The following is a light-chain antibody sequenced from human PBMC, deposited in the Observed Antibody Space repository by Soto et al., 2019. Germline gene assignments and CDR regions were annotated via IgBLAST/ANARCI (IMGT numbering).Light chain of an antibody. CDR1: QSISTY. CDR2: DAS. V-gene: IGKV3-11*01. CDR3: QQRRNWPPLT. J-gene: IGKJ4*01. Sequence: EVVLTQSPATLSLSPGERATLSCTASQSISTYLTWYQHKPGQAPRLLIYDASRRAPGIPARFSGSGSGTEFTLTISILEPEEFAVYYCQQRRNWPPLTFGGGTKVEIK.